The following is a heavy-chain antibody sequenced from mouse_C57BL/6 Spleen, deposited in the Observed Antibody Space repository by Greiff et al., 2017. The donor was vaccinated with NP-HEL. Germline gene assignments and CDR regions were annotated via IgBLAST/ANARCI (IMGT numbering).Heavy chain of an antibody. J-gene: IGHJ2*01. CDR3: ARGNYYGNYFDY. CDR1: GYSITSGYY. D-gene: IGHD1-2*01. V-gene: IGHV3-6*01. CDR2: ISYDGSN. Sequence: ESGPGLVKPSQSLSLTCSVTGYSITSGYYWNWIRQFPGNKLEWMGYISYDGSNNYNPSLKNRISITRDTSKNQFFLKLNSVTTEDTATYYCARGNYYGNYFDYWGQGTTLTVSS.